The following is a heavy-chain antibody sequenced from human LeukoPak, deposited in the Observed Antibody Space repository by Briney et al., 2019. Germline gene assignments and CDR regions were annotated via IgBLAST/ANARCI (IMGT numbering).Heavy chain of an antibody. CDR3: ATLTRGYYYGSGSYNY. J-gene: IGHJ4*02. D-gene: IGHD3-10*01. CDR1: GGSFSGYY. V-gene: IGHV4-34*01. Sequence: SETLSLTCAVCGGSFSGYYWSWIRQPPGKGLEWIGEINHSGSTNYNPSLKSRVTISVDTSKNQFSLKLSSVTAADTAVYYCATLTRGYYYGSGSYNYWGQGTLVTVSS. CDR2: INHSGST.